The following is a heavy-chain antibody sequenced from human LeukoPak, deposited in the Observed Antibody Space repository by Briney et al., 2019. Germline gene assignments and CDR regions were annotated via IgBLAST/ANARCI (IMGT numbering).Heavy chain of an antibody. CDR3: ATAEVVINSGIDY. Sequence: GGSLRLSCAATGFTFSSFSMHWVRQAPGKGLEWVAVISYDGSNKYYADSVKGRFTISRDNSKNTLYLQMNSLRTEDTAVYYCATAEVVINSGIDYWGQGTLVTVSS. CDR1: GFTFSSFS. V-gene: IGHV3-30*03. CDR2: ISYDGSNK. D-gene: IGHD3-22*01. J-gene: IGHJ4*02.